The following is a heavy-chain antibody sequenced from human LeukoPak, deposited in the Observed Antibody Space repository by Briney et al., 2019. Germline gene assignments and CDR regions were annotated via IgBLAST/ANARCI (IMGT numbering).Heavy chain of an antibody. V-gene: IGHV3-23*01. CDR2: ISTDGTT. CDR1: GFTFANHA. Sequence: QAGGSLRLSCAVSGFTFANHAMTWVRQAPGKGLESVSSISTDGTTYYAHSVKGRFTLSRDNSKNTLYLQMSSLRAEDTAVYYCAKLGHGGYYSYMDVWGKGTTVTVSS. D-gene: IGHD3-16*01. CDR3: AKLGHGGYYSYMDV. J-gene: IGHJ6*03.